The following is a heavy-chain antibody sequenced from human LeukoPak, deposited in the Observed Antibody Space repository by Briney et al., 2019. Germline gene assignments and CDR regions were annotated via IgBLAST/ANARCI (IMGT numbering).Heavy chain of an antibody. CDR2: IKNDGSST. CDR3: ARDSSGWYDY. Sequence: PGGSLRLSCAASGFTFSSYWMHWVRQAPGKGLVWVSRIKNDGSSTTYADSVKGRFTISRDNSKNTLYLQMNSLRAEDTAVYYCARDSSGWYDYWGQGTLVTVSS. CDR1: GFTFSSYW. J-gene: IGHJ4*02. V-gene: IGHV3-74*01. D-gene: IGHD6-19*01.